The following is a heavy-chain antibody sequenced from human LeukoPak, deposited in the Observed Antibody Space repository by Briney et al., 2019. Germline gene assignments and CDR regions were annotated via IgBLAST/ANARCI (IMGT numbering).Heavy chain of an antibody. CDR1: GGSISSYY. CDR3: ARMGGSGSYVTY. J-gene: IGHJ4*02. Sequence: PSETLSLTCTVSGGSISSYYWSWIRQPPGKGLEWIGYIYYSGSTNYNPSLKSRVTISVDTSKNQFSLRLSSVTAADTAVYYCARMGGSGSYVTYWGQGTLVTVSS. CDR2: IYYSGST. D-gene: IGHD3-10*01. V-gene: IGHV4-59*08.